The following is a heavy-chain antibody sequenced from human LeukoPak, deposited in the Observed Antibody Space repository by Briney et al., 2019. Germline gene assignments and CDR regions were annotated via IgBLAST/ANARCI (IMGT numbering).Heavy chain of an antibody. CDR1: GYAFTAYY. CDR2: INPSVGST. Sequence: ASVKVSCKTSGYAFTAYYIHWVRQAPGQGLEWMGIINPSVGSTTYAQKFQGRVTMTRDTSTSTAYMELRSLRSDDTAVYYCARDLTRDYDFWSGYFDYWGQGTLVTVSS. D-gene: IGHD3-3*01. CDR3: ARDLTRDYDFWSGYFDY. J-gene: IGHJ4*02. V-gene: IGHV1-46*01.